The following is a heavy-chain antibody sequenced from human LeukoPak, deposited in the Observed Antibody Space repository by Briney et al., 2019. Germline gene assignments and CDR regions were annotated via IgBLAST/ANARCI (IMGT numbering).Heavy chain of an antibody. CDR1: GYTFTGYY. J-gene: IGHJ4*02. CDR3: ARGEYAAMFMSLLY. V-gene: IGHV1-2*02. Sequence: GASVKVSCKASGYTFTGYYMHWVRQAPGQGLEWMGWINPNGDGTNYAQKFQGRVTMTRDTSISTVYMELSRLRSDDTAVYYCARGEYAAMFMSLLYWGQGTLVTVSS. D-gene: IGHD5-18*01. CDR2: INPNGDGT.